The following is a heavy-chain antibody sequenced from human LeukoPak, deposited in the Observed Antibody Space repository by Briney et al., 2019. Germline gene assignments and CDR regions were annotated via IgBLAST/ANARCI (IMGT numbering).Heavy chain of an antibody. D-gene: IGHD3-16*01. Sequence: GASVTVTFKASGGTFSSYAISWVRQAPGQGLEWMGRIIPIFGTTNYAQKFQGRVTITADKSTTTAYMDLSSLRSEDTAVYYCARDRARVGGVTFYFDHWGQGTRVTVSS. J-gene: IGHJ4*02. CDR3: ARDRARVGGVTFYFDH. V-gene: IGHV1-69*06. CDR1: GGTFSSYA. CDR2: IIPIFGTT.